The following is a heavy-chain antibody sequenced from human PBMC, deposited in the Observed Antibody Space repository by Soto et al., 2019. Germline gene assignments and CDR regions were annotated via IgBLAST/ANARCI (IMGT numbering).Heavy chain of an antibody. CDR2: IKTKAENYAT. CDR1: GFSFSGSD. J-gene: IGHJ4*02. D-gene: IGHD2-21*02. Sequence: EVQLVESGGGLVQPGGSLKLSCAASGFSFSGSDMHWVRQASGEGLEWVGRIKTKAENYATALAASVKGRFSISRDDSKNTAYLEMNSLKTEHTAVYYCTRRDCRGGDCYSDFDYWGQGALVTVSS. CDR3: TRRDCRGGDCYSDFDY. V-gene: IGHV3-73*01.